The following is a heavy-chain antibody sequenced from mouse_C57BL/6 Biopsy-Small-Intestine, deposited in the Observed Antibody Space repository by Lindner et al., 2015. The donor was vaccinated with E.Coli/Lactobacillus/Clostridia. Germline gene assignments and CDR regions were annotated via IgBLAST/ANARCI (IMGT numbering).Heavy chain of an antibody. CDR3: ARRGELGLDY. Sequence: EVQLQESGGDLVKPGGSLKLSCAASGFTFSNYGMSWVRQTPDKRLEWVATISNGGSYTYYPDSVKGRFTISRDNAKNTLYLQMSSLKSEDTAMYYCARRGELGLDYWGQGTTLTVSS. D-gene: IGHD4-1*01. CDR2: ISNGGSYT. CDR1: GFTFSNYG. V-gene: IGHV5-6*01. J-gene: IGHJ2*01.